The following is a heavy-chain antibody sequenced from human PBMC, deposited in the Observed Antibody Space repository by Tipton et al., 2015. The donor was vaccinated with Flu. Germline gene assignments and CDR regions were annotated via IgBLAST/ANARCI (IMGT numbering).Heavy chain of an antibody. J-gene: IGHJ3*02. CDR2: LYASGDT. Sequence: TLSLTCTVSGGSITDNHYYWNWIRQPAGRGLQWIGRLYASGDTFYSPSFRSRVSISADTSNNQFSLMLASVTAADTAVYYRARALPVFMAAAGNGAFDIWGQSTLVSVSS. D-gene: IGHD6-13*01. V-gene: IGHV4-61*02. CDR1: GGSITDNHYY. CDR3: ARALPVFMAAAGNGAFDI.